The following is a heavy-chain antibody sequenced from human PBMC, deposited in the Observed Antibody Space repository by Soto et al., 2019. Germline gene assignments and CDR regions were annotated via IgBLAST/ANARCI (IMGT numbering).Heavy chain of an antibody. CDR3: LTSPRGRIMLVVAAGDY. J-gene: IGHJ4*02. V-gene: IGHV3-23*01. D-gene: IGHD3-22*01. CDR1: GFTFSSYA. CDR2: ISGSGGST. Sequence: EVQLLESGGGLVQPGGSLRLSCAASGFTFSSYAMSWVRQAPGKGLEWVSGISGSGGSTYYADTVKGRFTISREISKNTLYLQMNSLRAEDTAVYDCLTSPRGRIMLVVAAGDYWGQRTLVTVSS.